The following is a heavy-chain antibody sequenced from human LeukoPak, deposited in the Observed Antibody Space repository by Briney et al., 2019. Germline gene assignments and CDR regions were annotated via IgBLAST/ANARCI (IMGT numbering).Heavy chain of an antibody. D-gene: IGHD3-22*01. CDR3: ARETYDSSGYFSM. CDR2: ISSSGSTI. J-gene: IGHJ4*02. Sequence: GGSLRLSCAASGFTFSSYEMNWVRKAPGKGLEWVSYISSSGSTIYYADSVKGRFTISRDNAKNSLYLQMNSLRAEDTAVYYCARETYDSSGYFSMWGQGTLVTVSS. CDR1: GFTFSSYE. V-gene: IGHV3-48*03.